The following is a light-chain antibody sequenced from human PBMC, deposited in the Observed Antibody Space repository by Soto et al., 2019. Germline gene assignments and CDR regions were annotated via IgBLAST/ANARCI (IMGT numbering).Light chain of an antibody. CDR2: EVT. Sequence: QSALTQPASVSGSPGQSITISCTGTSSDVGGYNFVSWYQQHPGKAPKLMIYEVTDRPSGVSNRFSGSKSGSTASLTISGLQDEDEADYYCSPYTSRNTLAFGGGTKLTVL. CDR1: SSDVGGYNF. J-gene: IGLJ2*01. CDR3: SPYTSRNTLA. V-gene: IGLV2-14*01.